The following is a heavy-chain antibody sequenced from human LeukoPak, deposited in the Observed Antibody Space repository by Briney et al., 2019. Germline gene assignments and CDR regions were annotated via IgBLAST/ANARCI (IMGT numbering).Heavy chain of an antibody. V-gene: IGHV3-30*18. CDR3: ANFPGTAVY. Sequence: TGGSLRLSCAASGFTFSSYGMHWVRQAPGKGLEWVAVISYDGSNKYYADSVKGRFTISRDNSKNTLYLQMNSLRAEDTAVYYCANFPGTAVYWGQGTLVTVSS. CDR2: ISYDGSNK. CDR1: GFTFSSYG. J-gene: IGHJ4*02. D-gene: IGHD6-13*01.